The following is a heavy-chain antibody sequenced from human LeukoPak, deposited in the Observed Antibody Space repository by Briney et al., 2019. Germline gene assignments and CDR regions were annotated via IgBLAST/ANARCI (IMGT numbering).Heavy chain of an antibody. CDR2: IYAGDSDT. J-gene: IGHJ4*02. CDR3: AKIGYSGYDCFDY. V-gene: IGHV5-51*01. D-gene: IGHD5-12*01. CDR1: GYSFTSYW. Sequence: GESLKISCKASGYSFTSYWIGWVRQMPGKGLEWIEIIYAGDSDTRNSPSFQGKVTIYADKSISTDYLQWSNLKASDTAIYYCAKIGYSGYDCFDYWGQGTLVPVSS.